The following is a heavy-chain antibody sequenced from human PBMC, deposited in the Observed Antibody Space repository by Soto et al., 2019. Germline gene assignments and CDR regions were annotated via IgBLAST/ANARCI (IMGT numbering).Heavy chain of an antibody. CDR3: ATEGFGELGVFDF. CDR1: GGPISRLY. CDR2: VSYSGDT. J-gene: IGHJ3*01. V-gene: IGHV4-59*11. D-gene: IGHD3-10*01. Sequence: QVQLQESGPGPVKPSETLSLTCTFSGGPISRLYWSWIRQSPGKRLEWIGHVSYSGDTKYNPSLKSRVTISLETSMNQFSLKVNSVTAADTAVYYCATEGFGELGVFDFWGQGTLVTVSS.